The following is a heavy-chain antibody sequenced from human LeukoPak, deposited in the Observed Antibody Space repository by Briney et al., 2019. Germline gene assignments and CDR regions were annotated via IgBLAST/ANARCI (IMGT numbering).Heavy chain of an antibody. J-gene: IGHJ5*02. V-gene: IGHV1-69*05. Sequence: SVKVSCKASGYTFTSYAISWVRQAPGQGLEWMGRIIPIFGTANYAQKFQGRVTITTDESTSTAYMELSSLRSEDTAVYYCASSPVVYSSGWYGGSQSNWFDPWGQGTLVTVSS. CDR3: ASSPVVYSSGWYGGSQSNWFDP. CDR2: IIPIFGTA. CDR1: GYTFTSYA. D-gene: IGHD6-19*01.